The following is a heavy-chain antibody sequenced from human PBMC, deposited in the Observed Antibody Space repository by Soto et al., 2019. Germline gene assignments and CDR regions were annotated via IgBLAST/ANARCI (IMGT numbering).Heavy chain of an antibody. D-gene: IGHD3-3*01. J-gene: IGHJ4*02. CDR3: AKYPAGTYDFWSGYFDY. CDR1: GFTFSSYA. V-gene: IGHV3-23*01. Sequence: GGSLRLSCAASGFTFSSYAMSWVRQAPGKGLEWVSAISGSGGSTYYADSVKGRFTISRDNSKNTLYLQMNSLRAEDTAVYYCAKYPAGTYDFWSGYFDYWGQGTLVTVSS. CDR2: ISGSGGST.